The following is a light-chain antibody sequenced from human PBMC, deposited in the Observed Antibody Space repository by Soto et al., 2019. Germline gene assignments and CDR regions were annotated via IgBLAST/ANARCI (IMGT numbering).Light chain of an antibody. CDR1: SSNIGGNT. CDR2: TNN. J-gene: IGLJ3*02. Sequence: QSVLTQPPSASATPGQRVTISCSGSSSNIGGNTVSWYQQLPGTAPKLLIYTNNQRPSGVPDQISGSKSGTSASLAISGLQSDDEADYYCASWDDSLNGWVFGGGTKVTVL. CDR3: ASWDDSLNGWV. V-gene: IGLV1-44*01.